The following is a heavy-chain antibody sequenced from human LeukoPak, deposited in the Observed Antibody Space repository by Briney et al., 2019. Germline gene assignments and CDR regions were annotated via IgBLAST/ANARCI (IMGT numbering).Heavy chain of an antibody. V-gene: IGHV3-23*01. CDR2: ISGNGGSI. CDR3: ARYWDPRVRTFDI. J-gene: IGHJ3*02. D-gene: IGHD2-15*01. CDR1: GFTFSSYA. Sequence: GGSLRLSCAASGFTFSSYAMSWVRRAPGKGLEWVSLISGNGGSIVYADSVRGRFTISRDNSKNTFYLQMNSLRAEDTALYYCARYWDPRVRTFDIWGQGTAVTVSS.